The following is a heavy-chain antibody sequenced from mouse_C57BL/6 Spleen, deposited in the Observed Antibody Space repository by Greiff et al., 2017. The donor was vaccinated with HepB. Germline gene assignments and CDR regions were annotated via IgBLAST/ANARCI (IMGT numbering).Heavy chain of an antibody. D-gene: IGHD3-2*02. CDR2: ISSGSSTI. CDR3: ARGRAQASFDY. Sequence: EVKLVESGGGLVKPGGSLKLSCAASGFTFSDYGMHWVRQAPEKGLEWVAYISSGSSTIYYADTVKGRFTLSRDNAKNTLFLQMTILRSEDTAMYYCARGRAQASFDYWGQGTTLTVSS. V-gene: IGHV5-17*01. CDR1: GFTFSDYG. J-gene: IGHJ2*01.